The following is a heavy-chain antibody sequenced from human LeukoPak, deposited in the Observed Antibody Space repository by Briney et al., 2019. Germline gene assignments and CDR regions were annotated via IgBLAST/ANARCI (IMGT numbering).Heavy chain of an antibody. Sequence: SETLSLTCTVSGGSISSYYWSWIRQPAGKGLERIGRIYTSGSTNYNPSLKSRVTMSVDTSKNQFSLKLSSVTAADTAVYYCAREGGSHIVVVTADSPAPKNDAFDIWGQGTMVTVSS. V-gene: IGHV4-4*07. CDR3: AREGGSHIVVVTADSPAPKNDAFDI. J-gene: IGHJ3*02. CDR1: GGSISSYY. D-gene: IGHD2-21*02. CDR2: IYTSGST.